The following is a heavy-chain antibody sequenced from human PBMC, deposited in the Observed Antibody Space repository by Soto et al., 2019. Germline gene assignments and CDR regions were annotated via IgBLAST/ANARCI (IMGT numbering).Heavy chain of an antibody. D-gene: IGHD2-21*02. Sequence: SSVKVSCKASGYTFTSYDINWVRQATGQGLEWMGWMNPSSGNTGYAQKFQGRVTMTRNTSISTAYMELSSLRSEDTAVYYCARAFRVVTTSSYYYYGMDVWGQGTTVTVSS. CDR3: ARAFRVVTTSSYYYYGMDV. J-gene: IGHJ6*02. V-gene: IGHV1-8*01. CDR1: GYTFTSYD. CDR2: MNPSSGNT.